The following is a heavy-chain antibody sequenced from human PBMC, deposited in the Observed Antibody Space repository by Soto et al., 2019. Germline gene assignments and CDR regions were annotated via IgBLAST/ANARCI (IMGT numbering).Heavy chain of an antibody. CDR2: IYYSGST. CDR1: GGSTSSYY. Sequence: SETLSLTCTVSGGSTSSYYWSWIRQPPGKGLEWIGYIYYSGSTNYNPSLKSRVTISVDTSKNQFSLKLSSVTAADTAVYYCARVGLTGTRCVYYYYGMDVWGRGSTVIVSS. CDR3: ARVGLTGTRCVYYYYGMDV. D-gene: IGHD1-7*01. V-gene: IGHV4-59*01. J-gene: IGHJ6*02.